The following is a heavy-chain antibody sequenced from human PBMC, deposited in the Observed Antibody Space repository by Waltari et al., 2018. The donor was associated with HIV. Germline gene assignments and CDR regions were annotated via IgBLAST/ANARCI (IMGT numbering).Heavy chain of an antibody. V-gene: IGHV3-7*01. D-gene: IGHD3-10*01. CDR3: AGGGVLLWFGDLNWFDP. J-gene: IGHJ5*02. CDR1: GFPFSSSW. CDR2: IKQDGREK. Sequence: EVQLVESGGGLVQPGGSLRLSCADSGFPFSSSWMSWVRQAPGKGLEWVANIKQDGREKYYLDSVKGRFTISRDNAKNSLYLQMNSLRAEDTAVYYCAGGGVLLWFGDLNWFDPWGQGTLVTVSS.